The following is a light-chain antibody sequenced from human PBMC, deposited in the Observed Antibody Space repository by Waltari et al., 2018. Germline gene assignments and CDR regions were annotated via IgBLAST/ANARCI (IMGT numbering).Light chain of an antibody. CDR3: PQFGSSPRT. V-gene: IGKV3-20*01. J-gene: IGKJ1*01. Sequence: EIVLTQSPGTLSLSPGERATLSCRASQSVSNNYLLWYQQKPRQAPRVLIVGAYNRATGIPDRFSGSWSGTDFTLTISSLEPEDVAVYYCPQFGSSPRTFGQGTKVEIK. CDR2: GAY. CDR1: QSVSNNY.